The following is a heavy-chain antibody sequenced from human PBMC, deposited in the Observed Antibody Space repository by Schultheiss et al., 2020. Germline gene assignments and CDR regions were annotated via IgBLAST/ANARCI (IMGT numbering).Heavy chain of an antibody. CDR2: IYYSGST. CDR3: ARDIIAARPGIN. CDR1: GGSISSGCYY. D-gene: IGHD6-6*01. V-gene: IGHV4-31*03. Sequence: SETLSLTCTVSGGSISSGCYYWSWIRQHPGKGLEWIGYIYYSGSTYYNPSLKSRVTISVDTSENQFSLKLCFVTAADTAVYYCARDIIAARPGINWGQGTLVTVSS. J-gene: IGHJ4*02.